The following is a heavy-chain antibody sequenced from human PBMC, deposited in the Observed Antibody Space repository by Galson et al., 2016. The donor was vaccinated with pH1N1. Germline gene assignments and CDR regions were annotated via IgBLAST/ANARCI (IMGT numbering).Heavy chain of an antibody. V-gene: IGHV3-7*03. Sequence: SLRLSCAASGFTFSRYWMSWVRQAPGKGLEWVANIKQDGSKKNYVDSVKGRFTVSRDNAKNSLYLQMNSLRGGDTAVYYCARDRGFLSVTTSAFHMWGQGTMVTVSS. CDR1: GFTFSRYW. J-gene: IGHJ3*02. D-gene: IGHD4-17*01. CDR2: IKQDGSKK. CDR3: ARDRGFLSVTTSAFHM.